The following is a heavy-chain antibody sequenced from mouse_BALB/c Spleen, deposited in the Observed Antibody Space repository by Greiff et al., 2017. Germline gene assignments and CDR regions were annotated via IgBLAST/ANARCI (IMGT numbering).Heavy chain of an antibody. D-gene: IGHD2-1*01. CDR1: GFTFSDYY. J-gene: IGHJ4*01. CDR2: ISDGGSYT. Sequence: DVHLVESGGGLVKPGGSLKLSCAASGFTFSDYYMYWVRQTPEKRLEWVATISDGGSYTYYPDSVKGRFTISRDNAKNNLYLQMSSLKSEDTAMYYCARDTGGNYWYAMDYWGQGTSVTVSS. CDR3: ARDTGGNYWYAMDY. V-gene: IGHV5-4*02.